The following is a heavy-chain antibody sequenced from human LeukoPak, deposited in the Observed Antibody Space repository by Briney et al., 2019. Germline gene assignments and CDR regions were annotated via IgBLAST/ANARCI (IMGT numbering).Heavy chain of an antibody. CDR3: ARDDNILTGYPFDY. CDR2: ISSSSSYI. Sequence: GGSLRLSCAASGFTFSSYSMNWVRQAPGKGLEWVSSISSSSSYIYYADSVKGRFTISRDNAKNSLYLQMNSLRAEDTAVYYCARDDNILTGYPFDYSGQGTLVTVSS. D-gene: IGHD3-9*01. V-gene: IGHV3-21*01. CDR1: GFTFSSYS. J-gene: IGHJ4*02.